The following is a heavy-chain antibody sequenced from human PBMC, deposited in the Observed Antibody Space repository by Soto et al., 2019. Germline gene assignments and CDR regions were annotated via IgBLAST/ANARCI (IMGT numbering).Heavy chain of an antibody. V-gene: IGHV4-30-4*01. Sequence: SETLSLTCTVSGGSISSGDYYWSWIRQPPGKGLEWIGYIYYSGSTYYNPSLKSRVTISVDTSKNQFSLKLSSVTAADTAVYYCARAPPYYYDSSGYYPLDYWGQGTLVTVSS. CDR1: GGSISSGDYY. J-gene: IGHJ4*02. CDR2: IYYSGST. CDR3: ARAPPYYYDSSGYYPLDY. D-gene: IGHD3-22*01.